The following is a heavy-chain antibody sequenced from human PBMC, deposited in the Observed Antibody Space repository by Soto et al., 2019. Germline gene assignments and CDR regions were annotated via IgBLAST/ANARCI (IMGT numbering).Heavy chain of an antibody. CDR2: INHSGST. CDR1: GGSFSGYY. CDR3: ARARSSGLDY. D-gene: IGHD6-19*01. Sequence: QVQLQQWGAGLLKPPETLSLTCAVYGGSFSGYYWSWIRQPPGKGLEWIGEINHSGSTNYNPSLKRRVTISVDTSKNQFSLKLSSVTAADTAVYYCARARSSGLDYWGQGTLVTVSS. V-gene: IGHV4-34*01. J-gene: IGHJ4*02.